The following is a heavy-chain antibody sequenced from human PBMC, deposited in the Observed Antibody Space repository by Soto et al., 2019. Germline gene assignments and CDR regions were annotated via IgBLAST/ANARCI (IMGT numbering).Heavy chain of an antibody. CDR3: ARILRRGVTTGSSKGGFDY. CDR1: GFTFSSYP. V-gene: IGHV3-23*01. D-gene: IGHD6-6*01. Sequence: GGSLSLSCAVSGFTFSSYPMSWVRQAPGQGLEWVSAISGSVGDAYYADSVKGRFTMSRDNSKNTLYLQMSSLRAEDTAVYYCARILRRGVTTGSSKGGFDYWGQGHLVADSS. J-gene: IGHJ4*02. CDR2: ISGSVGDA.